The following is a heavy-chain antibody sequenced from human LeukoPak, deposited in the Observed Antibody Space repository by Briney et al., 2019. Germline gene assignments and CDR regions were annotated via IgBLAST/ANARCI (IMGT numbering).Heavy chain of an antibody. D-gene: IGHD2-2*03. CDR1: GFTFNSYG. V-gene: IGHV3-33*06. J-gene: IGHJ4*02. Sequence: PGRSLRLSCAASGFTFNSYGMHWVRQAPGKGLEWVAVIWYDGSNKYYADSVKGRFTISRDNSKNTLYLQMNSLRAEDTAVYYCAKETAGGYCSSNICRGVIDYWGQGTLVTVSS. CDR3: AKETAGGYCSSNICRGVIDY. CDR2: IWYDGSNK.